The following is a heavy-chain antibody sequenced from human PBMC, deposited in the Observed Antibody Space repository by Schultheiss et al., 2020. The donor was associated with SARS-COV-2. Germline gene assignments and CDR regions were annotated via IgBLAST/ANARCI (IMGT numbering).Heavy chain of an antibody. Sequence: ASVKVSCKASGYTFTGYYMHWVRQAPGQGLEWMGWINPNSGGTNYAQKFQGRVTMTRDTSISTAYMELSRLRSDDTAVYYCALGVPAAIRVYFDYWGQGTLVTVSS. J-gene: IGHJ4*02. V-gene: IGHV1-2*02. CDR2: INPNSGGT. CDR3: ALGVPAAIRVYFDY. D-gene: IGHD2-2*02. CDR1: GYTFTGYY.